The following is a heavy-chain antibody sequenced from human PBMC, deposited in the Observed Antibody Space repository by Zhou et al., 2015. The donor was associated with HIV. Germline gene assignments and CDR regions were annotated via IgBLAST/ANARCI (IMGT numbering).Heavy chain of an antibody. V-gene: IGHV3-23*01. Sequence: EVHLSESGGDVVQPGGSLRLSCVASGFIFDDFAMSWVRHGPGQGLEWISGISATGHGLFYANSVKGRFTISRDNAKNSLYLQMSSLRAEDTAVYYCATSDTGMDTYNYGLDVWGQGTTVTVSS. D-gene: IGHD5-18*01. CDR3: ATSDTGMDTYNYGLDV. CDR2: ISATGHGL. CDR1: GFIFDDFA. J-gene: IGHJ6*02.